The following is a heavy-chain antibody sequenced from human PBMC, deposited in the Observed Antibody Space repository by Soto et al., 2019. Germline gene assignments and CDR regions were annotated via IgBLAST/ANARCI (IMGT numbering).Heavy chain of an antibody. CDR1: GFTFSSYS. D-gene: IGHD3-9*01. J-gene: IGHJ5*02. CDR2: ISSSSSTI. CDR3: AREADILNWFDP. V-gene: IGHV3-48*01. Sequence: GGSLRLSSAASGFTFSSYSMNWVRQAPGKGLEWVSYISSSSSTIYYADSVKGRFTISRDNAKNSLYLQTNSLRAQDTAVYYCAREADILNWFDPWGQGTLVTVSS.